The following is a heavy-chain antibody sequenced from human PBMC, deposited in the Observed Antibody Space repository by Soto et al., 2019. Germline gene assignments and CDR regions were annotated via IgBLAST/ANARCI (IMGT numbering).Heavy chain of an antibody. CDR2: IYYSGST. CDR3: ASVDPYSSGPDGY. Sequence: SETLSLTCTVSGGSISSYYWSWIRQPPGKGLEWIGYIYYSGSTNYNPSLKSRVTISVDTSKNQFSLKLSSVTAADTAVYYCASVDPYSSGPDGYWGQGTLVTVSS. J-gene: IGHJ4*02. D-gene: IGHD6-19*01. CDR1: GGSISSYY. V-gene: IGHV4-59*01.